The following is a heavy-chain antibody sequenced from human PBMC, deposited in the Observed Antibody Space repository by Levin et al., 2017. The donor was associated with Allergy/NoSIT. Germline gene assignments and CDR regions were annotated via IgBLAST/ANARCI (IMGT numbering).Heavy chain of an antibody. J-gene: IGHJ4*02. CDR1: GFSFSSYG. D-gene: IGHD6-19*01. Sequence: PGGSLRLSCAASGFSFSSYGMHWVRQAPGKGLEWATYISYDGSNTYYGDSVKGRFTISRDNSKNTLYLQMKSLRPDDTDMYYCAKLGHSGRATFIDYWGQGTLVTVYS. CDR3: AKLGHSGRATFIDY. V-gene: IGHV3-30*18. CDR2: ISYDGSNT.